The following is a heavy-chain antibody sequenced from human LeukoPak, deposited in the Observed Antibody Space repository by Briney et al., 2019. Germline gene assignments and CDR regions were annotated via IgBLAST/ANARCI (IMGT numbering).Heavy chain of an antibody. CDR1: GFTFSNYA. D-gene: IGHD4-23*01. V-gene: IGHV3-23*01. Sequence: PGGSLRLSCAASGFTFSNYAMSWVRQAPGKGLEWVSSISGSGVSTYYADSVKGRFAISRNNSKNTLYLQMSSLRAEDTAVYYCAKDQYGGNPQYYFDYWGQGTLVTVSS. J-gene: IGHJ4*02. CDR3: AKDQYGGNPQYYFDY. CDR2: ISGSGVST.